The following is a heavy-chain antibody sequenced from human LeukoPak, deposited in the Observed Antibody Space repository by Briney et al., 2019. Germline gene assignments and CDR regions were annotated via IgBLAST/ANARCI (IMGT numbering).Heavy chain of an antibody. V-gene: IGHV4-34*01. CDR3: ARGRPPHIVVVPAAIRYGMDV. Sequence: SETLSLACAVYGGSFSGYYWSWIRQPPGKGLEWIGEINHSGSTNYNPSLKSRVTISVDTSKNQFSLKLSSVTAADTAVYYCARGRPPHIVVVPAAIRYGMDVWGQGTTVTVSS. CDR2: INHSGST. J-gene: IGHJ6*02. CDR1: GGSFSGYY. D-gene: IGHD2-2*02.